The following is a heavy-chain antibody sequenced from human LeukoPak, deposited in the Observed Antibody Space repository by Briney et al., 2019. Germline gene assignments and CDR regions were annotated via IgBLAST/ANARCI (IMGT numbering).Heavy chain of an antibody. CDR1: GFTFSSYR. CDR3: AHGSMYQLDY. Sequence: PGGSLRLSCAASGFTFSSYRMSWVRQAPGKGREWVSGILGGAGSTYYADSVKGRFTISRDNSKNTLYLQMNSLRAEDTAVYYCAHGSMYQLDYWGQGTLVTVSS. J-gene: IGHJ4*02. D-gene: IGHD2-2*01. CDR2: ILGGAGST. V-gene: IGHV3-23*01.